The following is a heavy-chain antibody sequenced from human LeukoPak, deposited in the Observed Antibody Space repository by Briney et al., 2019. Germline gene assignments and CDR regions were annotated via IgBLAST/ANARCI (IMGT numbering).Heavy chain of an antibody. CDR3: AKLGAAGIAVVLVDS. J-gene: IGHJ4*02. CDR2: INSDGSST. V-gene: IGHV3-23*03. CDR1: GFTFSSYG. Sequence: PGGSLRLSCAASGFTFSSYGMSWVRQAPGKGLLWVSRINSDGSSTIYADSVKGRFTISRGNSRNTLYLQMNSLRAEDTAVYYCAKLGAAGIAVVLVDSWGQGTLVTVSS. D-gene: IGHD6-19*01.